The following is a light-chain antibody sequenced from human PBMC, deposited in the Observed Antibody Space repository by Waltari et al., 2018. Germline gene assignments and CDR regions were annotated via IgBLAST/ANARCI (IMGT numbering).Light chain of an antibody. Sequence: EIVLTQSPGTLSLSPGERATLSCRASQSLSSNSLAWYHQKPGQAPRLVIYAASNRATGIPDRFSGSGSGTDFTLTISRLEPEDFAVYYCQQYVTSPQTFGQGTKVEIK. J-gene: IGKJ1*01. CDR1: QSLSSNS. CDR2: AAS. CDR3: QQYVTSPQT. V-gene: IGKV3-20*01.